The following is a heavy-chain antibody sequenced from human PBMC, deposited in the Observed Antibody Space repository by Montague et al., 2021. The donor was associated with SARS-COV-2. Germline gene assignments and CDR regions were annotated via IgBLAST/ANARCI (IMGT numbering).Heavy chain of an antibody. CDR1: GSSLSTSGMR. D-gene: IGHD3-9*01. Sequence: PALVTPTQTLTLTCTLSGSSLSTSGMRASWIRQPPGKALEWLARIDWDDDKFYSTSLKTRLTISKDTSKNQVVLTMTNMDPVDTATYYCARSYYDVLTNYYDAFDIWGQGTMVTVSS. V-gene: IGHV2-70*04. J-gene: IGHJ3*02. CDR2: IDWDDDK. CDR3: ARSYYDVLTNYYDAFDI.